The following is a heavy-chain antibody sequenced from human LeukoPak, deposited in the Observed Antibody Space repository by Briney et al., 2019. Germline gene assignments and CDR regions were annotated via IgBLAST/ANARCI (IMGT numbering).Heavy chain of an antibody. V-gene: IGHV3-7*04. CDR2: IKQDGSEK. CDR1: GFTFTSYW. CDR3: ARAYDFWSGYCDY. D-gene: IGHD3-3*01. Sequence: GGSLRLSCAASGFTFTSYWMSWVRQPPGKGLECVANIKQDGSEKYYVDSVKGRFTISRDNAKNSLYLQMNGLRAEDTAVYYCARAYDFWSGYCDYWGQGTLVTVSS. J-gene: IGHJ4*02.